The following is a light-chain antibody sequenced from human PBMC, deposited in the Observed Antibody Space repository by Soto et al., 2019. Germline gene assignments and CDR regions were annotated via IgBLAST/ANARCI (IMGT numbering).Light chain of an antibody. CDR1: SSNIGSDT. CDR2: SNN. CDR3: AAWDDSMNGYV. Sequence: QSVLTKPASASGTPVQRVTISCYGSSSNIGSDTVNWYQQLPGTAPKLLIYSNNQRPSGVPDRFSGSKSGTSASLAISGLQSEDEADYYCAAWDDSMNGYVFGTGTKVPVL. J-gene: IGLJ1*01. V-gene: IGLV1-44*01.